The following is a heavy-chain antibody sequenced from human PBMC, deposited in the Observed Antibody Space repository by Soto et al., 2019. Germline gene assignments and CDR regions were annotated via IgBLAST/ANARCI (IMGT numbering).Heavy chain of an antibody. CDR3: ARGYRYCSSTSCYPGPFDY. CDR2: ISAYNGNI. J-gene: IGHJ4*02. D-gene: IGHD2-2*01. V-gene: IGHV1-18*01. Sequence: QVQLVQSGAEVKKPGASVKVSCKASGYTFTSYGISWVRQAPGQGLEWMGWISAYNGNINYAQKLQGRVTMTTDTSTSTAYMELRSLRSDDTAVYYCARGYRYCSSTSCYPGPFDYWGQGTLVTVSS. CDR1: GYTFTSYG.